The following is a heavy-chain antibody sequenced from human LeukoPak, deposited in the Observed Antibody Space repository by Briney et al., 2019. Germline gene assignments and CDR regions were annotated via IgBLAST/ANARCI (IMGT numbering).Heavy chain of an antibody. CDR3: ARDRPYYSYCFDI. CDR2: ISSSGSTI. CDR1: GFTFSSYA. D-gene: IGHD2-21*01. J-gene: IGHJ3*02. Sequence: GGSPRLSCAASGFTFSSYAMNWVRQAPGKGLEWVSYISSSGSTISYADSVKGRFTISRDNAKNSLYLQMNSLRAEDTAVYYCARDRPYYSYCFDIWGQGTMVTVSS. V-gene: IGHV3-48*01.